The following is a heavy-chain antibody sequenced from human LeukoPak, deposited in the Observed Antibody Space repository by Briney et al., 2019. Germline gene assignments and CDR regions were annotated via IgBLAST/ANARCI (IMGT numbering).Heavy chain of an antibody. CDR1: GFTFSSYA. Sequence: GGSLRLSCAASGFTFSSYAMHWVRQAPGKGLEWVAVISYDGSNKYYADSVKGRFTISRDNSKNTLYPQMNSLRAEDTAVYYCATGGYYLDYWGQGTLVTVSS. D-gene: IGHD3-3*01. J-gene: IGHJ4*02. V-gene: IGHV3-30-3*01. CDR3: ATGGYYLDY. CDR2: ISYDGSNK.